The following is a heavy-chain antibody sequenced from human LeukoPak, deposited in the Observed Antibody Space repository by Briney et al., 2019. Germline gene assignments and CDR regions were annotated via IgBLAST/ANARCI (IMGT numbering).Heavy chain of an antibody. D-gene: IGHD3-10*01. Sequence: GRSLRLSCAASGFTFSSYGMHWVRQAPGKGLEWVANIRQDGGTMSYVDSVKGRFTISRDNAKNSLYLQMSSLRAEDTAVYYCVRDRGFGADDYWGQGTLVTVSS. J-gene: IGHJ4*02. CDR1: GFTFSSYG. CDR2: IRQDGGTM. V-gene: IGHV3-7*01. CDR3: VRDRGFGADDY.